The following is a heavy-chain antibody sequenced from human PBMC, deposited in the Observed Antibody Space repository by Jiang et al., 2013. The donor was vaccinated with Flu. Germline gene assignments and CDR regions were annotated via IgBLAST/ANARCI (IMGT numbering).Heavy chain of an antibody. CDR2: IYYSGST. CDR3: AREGIAASNYFDY. CDR1: GGSISSGGYY. Sequence: GPGLVKPSQTLSLTCTVSGGSISSGGYYWSWIRQHPGKGLEWIGYIYYSGSTYYNPSLKSRVTISVDTSKNQFSLKLSSVTAADTAVYYCAREGIAASNYFDYWGQGTLVTVSS. V-gene: IGHV4-31*03. D-gene: IGHD6-13*01. J-gene: IGHJ4*02.